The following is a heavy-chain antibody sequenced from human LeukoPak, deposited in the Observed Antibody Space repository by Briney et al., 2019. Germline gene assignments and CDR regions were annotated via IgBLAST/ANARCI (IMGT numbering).Heavy chain of an antibody. CDR3: ARVAGGSSRPYNWFDP. CDR2: IYSGGST. D-gene: IGHD6-13*01. V-gene: IGHV3-53*01. J-gene: IGHJ5*02. Sequence: PGGSLRLSCAASGFTASSNYMSWVRQAPGKGLEWVSVIYSGGSTYYADSVKGRFTISRDNSKNTLYLQMNSLRAEDTAVYYCARVAGGSSRPYNWFDPWGQGTLVTVSS. CDR1: GFTASSNY.